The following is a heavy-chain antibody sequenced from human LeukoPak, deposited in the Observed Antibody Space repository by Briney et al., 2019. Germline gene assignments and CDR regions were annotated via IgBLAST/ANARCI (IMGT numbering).Heavy chain of an antibody. V-gene: IGHV4-31*03. CDR2: IYYSGST. CDR3: ARLVGYDYGPNSWFDP. D-gene: IGHD5-12*01. J-gene: IGHJ5*02. Sequence: SQTLSLTCTVSGGSISSGGYYWSWIRQHPGKGLEWIGYIYYSGSTYYNPSLKSRVTISVDTSKNQFSLKLSSVTAADTAVYYCARLVGYDYGPNSWFDPWGQGTLVTVSS. CDR1: GGSISSGGYY.